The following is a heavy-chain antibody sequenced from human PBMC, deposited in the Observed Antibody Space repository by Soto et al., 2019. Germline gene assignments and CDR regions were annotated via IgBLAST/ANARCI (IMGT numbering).Heavy chain of an antibody. CDR1: GFAFSGFG. CDR3: ARDRSVNLEARD. Sequence: QVHLVESGGGVVQPGRSLRVSCAASGFAFSGFGMHWVRQAPGKGLDWVALIWYDGSSQYYAKSVEGRFTISRDNSKNMLYLQMSSLRIEDTAVYYCARDRSVNLEARDWGQGTLVSVSS. CDR2: IWYDGSSQ. V-gene: IGHV3-33*01. J-gene: IGHJ4*02. D-gene: IGHD1-1*01.